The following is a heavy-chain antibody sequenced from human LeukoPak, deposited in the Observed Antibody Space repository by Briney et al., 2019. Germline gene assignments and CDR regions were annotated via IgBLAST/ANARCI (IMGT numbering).Heavy chain of an antibody. V-gene: IGHV4-34*01. CDR1: GGSFSGYY. J-gene: IGHJ5*02. Sequence: SETLSLTCAVYGGSFSGYYWSWIRQPPGKGLEWIGEINHSGSTNYNPSLKSRVTISVDTSKNQFSLKLSSVTAADTAVYYCARRVVVPAAPASLWFDPWGQGALVTVSS. D-gene: IGHD2-2*01. CDR2: INHSGST. CDR3: ARRVVVPAAPASLWFDP.